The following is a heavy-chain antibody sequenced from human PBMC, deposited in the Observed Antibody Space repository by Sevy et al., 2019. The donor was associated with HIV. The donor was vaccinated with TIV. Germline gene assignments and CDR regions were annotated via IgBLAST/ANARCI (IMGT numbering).Heavy chain of an antibody. CDR3: AREYSSSSPPPTYYYYGMDV. V-gene: IGHV5-10-1*01. CDR1: GYSFTSYW. D-gene: IGHD6-6*01. CDR2: IDPSDSYT. J-gene: IGHJ6*02. Sequence: GESLKISCKGSGYSFTSYWISWVRQMPGKGLEWMGRIDPSDSYTNYSPSFQGHVTISADKSISTAYLTWSSLKASDTAMYYCAREYSSSSPPPTYYYYGMDVWGQGTTVTVSS.